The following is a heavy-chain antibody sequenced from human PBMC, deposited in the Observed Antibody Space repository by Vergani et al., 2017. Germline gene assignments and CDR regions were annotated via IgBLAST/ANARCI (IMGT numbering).Heavy chain of an antibody. D-gene: IGHD3-3*01. J-gene: IGHJ2*01. CDR1: GFTFGDYA. V-gene: IGHV3-49*04. Sequence: EVQLVESGGGLVQPGRSLRLSCTASGFTFGDYAMSWVRQAPGKGLEWVGFIRSKAYGGTTEYAASVKGRFTISRDDSKSIAYLQMNSLKTEDTAVYYCTSHYDLWSGYDYWYFDLWGRVTLVIVSS. CDR3: TSHYDLWSGYDYWYFDL. CDR2: IRSKAYGGTT.